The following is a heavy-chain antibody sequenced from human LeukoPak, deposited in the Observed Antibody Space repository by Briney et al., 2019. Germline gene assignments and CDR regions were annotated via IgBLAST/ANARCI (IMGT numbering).Heavy chain of an antibody. V-gene: IGHV3-30*02. CDR1: GFTFSTYG. CDR2: IRYDGSNK. CDR3: AKDFFGSP. D-gene: IGHD1-14*01. Sequence: PGGSLRLSCAASGFTFSTYGMHWVRQAPGKGLEWVAFIRYDGSNKYYAESVKGRFTISRDDSKNSLYLQMNSLRAEDTGVYYCAKDFFGSPWGQGTLVTVSS. J-gene: IGHJ5*02.